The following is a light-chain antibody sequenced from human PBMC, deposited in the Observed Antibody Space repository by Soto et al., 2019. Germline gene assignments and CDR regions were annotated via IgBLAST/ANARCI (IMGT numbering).Light chain of an antibody. CDR1: QSISSW. Sequence: DIQMTQSPSTLSASVGDRGTSTCRASQSISSWLAWYQQKPGKAPKLLIYDASSLDSGVPSRFSGSGSGTEFTLTISSLQPDDFATYYCLQDNDDSWTFGQGTKVDI. J-gene: IGKJ1*01. V-gene: IGKV1-5*01. CDR2: DAS. CDR3: LQDNDDSWT.